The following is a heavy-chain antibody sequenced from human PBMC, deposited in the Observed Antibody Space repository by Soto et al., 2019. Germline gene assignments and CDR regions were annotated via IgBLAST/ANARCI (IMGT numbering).Heavy chain of an antibody. CDR1: VCTFSSYG. J-gene: IGHJ3*02. Sequence: GGSLRLSCASSVCTFSSYGMHCVREAPGKGLEWVAVISYDGSNKYYADSVKGRFTISRDNSKNTLYLQMNSLRAEDTAVYYCASGDSPGDFDIWGPGTGVSGSS. CDR2: ISYDGSNK. CDR3: ASGDSPGDFDI. V-gene: IGHV3-30*03. D-gene: IGHD3-22*01.